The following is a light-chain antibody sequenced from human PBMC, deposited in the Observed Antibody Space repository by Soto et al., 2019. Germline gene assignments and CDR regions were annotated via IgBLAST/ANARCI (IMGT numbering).Light chain of an antibody. J-gene: IGKJ2*01. V-gene: IGKV1-39*01. Sequence: DIQMTQSPSSLSASVGDRVTITCRASQNIRNYLNWYQQKPGDAPKLLIYAASTLQGAVPSRFSGSGSATDFTLTISSLQPEDFATYHCQQGHSTPYTFGQGTRLEI. CDR1: QNIRNY. CDR2: AAS. CDR3: QQGHSTPYT.